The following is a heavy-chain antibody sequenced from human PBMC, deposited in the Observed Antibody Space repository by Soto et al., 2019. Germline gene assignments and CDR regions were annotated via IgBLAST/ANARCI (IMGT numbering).Heavy chain of an antibody. CDR2: IYSGCST. CDR1: GFTVSSNY. J-gene: IGHJ5*02. D-gene: IGHD4-4*01. V-gene: IGHV3-53*04. Sequence: EVQLVESGGGLVQPGGSLRLSCAASGFTVSSNYMSWVRQAPGKGLEWVSVIYSGCSTYYADSVKVRFTISRHNSKNTLYLQMHSLRAEDTAVYYCAREVGNGWFDPWGQGTLVTVSS. CDR3: AREVGNGWFDP.